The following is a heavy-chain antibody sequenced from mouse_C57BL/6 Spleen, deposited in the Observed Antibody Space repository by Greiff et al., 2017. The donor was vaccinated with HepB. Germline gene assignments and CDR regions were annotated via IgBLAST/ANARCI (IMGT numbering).Heavy chain of an antibody. J-gene: IGHJ2*01. CDR2: IDPSDSET. V-gene: IGHV1-52*01. Sequence: QVQLQQPGAELVRPGSSVKLSCKASGYTFTSYWMHWVKQRPIQGLEWIGNIDPSDSETHYNQKFKDKATLTVDKSSSTAYMQLSSLTSADSAVYYCARGGTTVVEDYWGQGTTLTVSS. CDR1: GYTFTSYW. CDR3: ARGGTTVVEDY. D-gene: IGHD1-1*01.